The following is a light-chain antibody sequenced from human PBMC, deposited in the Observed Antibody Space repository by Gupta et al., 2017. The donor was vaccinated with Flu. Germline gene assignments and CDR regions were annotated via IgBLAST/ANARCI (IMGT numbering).Light chain of an antibody. CDR2: DAS. V-gene: IGKV3-11*01. J-gene: IGKJ5*01. Sequence: EIVLTQSLATLSLSPGERVILPCRASQSVGRYLAWYQHKPDRSPRLLIYDASNRATGIPARFSGSGSGTDFTLTISGLEPEDFAVYYCQQRNNWPPTFGQGTRLEIK. CDR1: QSVGRY. CDR3: QQRNNWPPT.